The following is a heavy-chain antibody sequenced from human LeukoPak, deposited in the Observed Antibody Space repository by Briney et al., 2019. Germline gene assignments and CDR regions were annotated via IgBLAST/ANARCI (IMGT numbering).Heavy chain of an antibody. CDR1: GGSISSGSYY. D-gene: IGHD6-13*01. J-gene: IGHJ4*02. CDR2: IYTSGNT. V-gene: IGHV4-61*02. Sequence: SQTLSLTCTVSGGSISSGSYYWSWIRQPAGKGLEWIGRIYTSGNTNYNPSLKSRVTMSVDTSKNQFSLKLSSVTAADTAVYYCARVTLSIAAAGPKSTFYSDYWGQGTLVTVSS. CDR3: ARVTLSIAAAGPKSTFYSDY.